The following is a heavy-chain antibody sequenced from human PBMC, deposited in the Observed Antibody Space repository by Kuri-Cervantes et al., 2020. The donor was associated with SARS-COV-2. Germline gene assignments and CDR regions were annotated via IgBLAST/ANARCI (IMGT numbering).Heavy chain of an antibody. V-gene: IGHV4-4*02. D-gene: IGHD2-15*01. J-gene: IGHJ3*02. Sequence: GSLRLSCAVSSGSISSSNWWSWVRQPPGKGLEWIGEIYHSGSTNYNPSLKSRVTISVDKSKNQFSLKLSSVTAADTAVYYCARTGAVAATQINAFDIWGQGTMVTVSS. CDR2: IYHSGST. CDR1: SGSISSSNW. CDR3: ARTGAVAATQINAFDI.